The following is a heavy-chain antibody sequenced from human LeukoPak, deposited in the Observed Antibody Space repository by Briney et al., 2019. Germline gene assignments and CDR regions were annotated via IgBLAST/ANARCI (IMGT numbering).Heavy chain of an antibody. CDR3: AKIWGSSGWYEYSFDY. CDR1: GFAFSSYE. J-gene: IGHJ4*02. D-gene: IGHD6-19*01. CDR2: ISTSGTTI. Sequence: PGGSLRLSCAASGFAFSSYEMNWVRQAPGKGLEWVSYISTSGTTIHYADSVKGRFTFSRDNAKNSVYLQMNSLRAEDTAVYYCAKIWGSSGWYEYSFDYWGQGTLVTVSS. V-gene: IGHV3-48*03.